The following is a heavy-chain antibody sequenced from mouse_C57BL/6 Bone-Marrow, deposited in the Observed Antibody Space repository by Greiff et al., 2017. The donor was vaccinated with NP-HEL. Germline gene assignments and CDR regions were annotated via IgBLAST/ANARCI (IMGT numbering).Heavy chain of an antibody. CDR3: ARPSYSNWFAY. CDR1: GFTFSDYG. D-gene: IGHD2-5*01. CDR2: ISSGSSTI. Sequence: EVMLVESGGGLVKPGGSLKLSCAASGFTFSDYGMHWVRQAPEKGLEWVAYISSGSSTIYYADTVKGRFTISRDNAKNTLFLQMTSLRSEDTARYYCARPSYSNWFAYWGQGTLVTVSA. V-gene: IGHV5-17*01. J-gene: IGHJ3*01.